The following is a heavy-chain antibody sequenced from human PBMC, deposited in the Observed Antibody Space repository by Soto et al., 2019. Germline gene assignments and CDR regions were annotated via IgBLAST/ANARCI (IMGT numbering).Heavy chain of an antibody. CDR2: ISSSSSYI. V-gene: IGHV3-21*01. D-gene: IGHD3-22*01. Sequence: EVQLVESGGGLVKPGGSLRLSCAASGFTFSTYSMNWVRQAPGKGLEWVSSISSSSSYIYYADSVKGRFTISRDNAKNSLYLQINGLGAEYTAVYYCARDYYDSSVYLASLGYWGQGTLVTVSS. CDR3: ARDYYDSSVYLASLGY. J-gene: IGHJ4*02. CDR1: GFTFSTYS.